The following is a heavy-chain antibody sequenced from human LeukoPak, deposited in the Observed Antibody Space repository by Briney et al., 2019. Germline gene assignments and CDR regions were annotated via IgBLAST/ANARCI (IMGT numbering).Heavy chain of an antibody. CDR2: ISYSGNTI. CDR1: GFTFSDYY. D-gene: IGHD6-19*01. V-gene: IGHV3-11*04. J-gene: IGHJ4*02. CDR3: ARPAVADTFDY. Sequence: PGGSLRLSCAASGFTFSDYYMSWIRQAPGKGLEWVSYISYSGNTIYYADSVKGRFTISRDNAENSLYLQMNSLRAEDTAVYYCARPAVADTFDYWGQGTLVTVSS.